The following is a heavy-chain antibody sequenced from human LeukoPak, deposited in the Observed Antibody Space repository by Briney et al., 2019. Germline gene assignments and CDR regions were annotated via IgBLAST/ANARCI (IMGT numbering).Heavy chain of an antibody. J-gene: IGHJ4*02. V-gene: IGHV3-7*04. CDR3: ARGHYYDSSGYPFDY. Sequence: PGGSLRLSCVVSGFTFSSNWMSWVRQAPGKGLEWVANIKQDGSEKYYVDSVKGRFTISRDNGKNSLYLQMNSLRAEDTAVYYCARGHYYDSSGYPFDYWGQGTLVTVSS. CDR1: GFTFSSNW. D-gene: IGHD3-22*01. CDR2: IKQDGSEK.